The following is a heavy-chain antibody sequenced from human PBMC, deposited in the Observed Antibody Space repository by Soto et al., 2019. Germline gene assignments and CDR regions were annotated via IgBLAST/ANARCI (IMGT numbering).Heavy chain of an antibody. CDR1: GFTFRSYV. Sequence: QVQLVESGGGVVQPGTSLRVSCVGSGFTFRSYVIHWVRQAPGKGLEWVALTSYDGSDKYYGDSERGRFTISRDNSRNTVDLQMDSLRLEDTALYYWPRGGPTGGLDVWGQGTLVSVSS. CDR3: PRGGPTGGLDV. V-gene: IGHV3-30*19. D-gene: IGHD3-16*01. J-gene: IGHJ1*01. CDR2: TSYDGSDK.